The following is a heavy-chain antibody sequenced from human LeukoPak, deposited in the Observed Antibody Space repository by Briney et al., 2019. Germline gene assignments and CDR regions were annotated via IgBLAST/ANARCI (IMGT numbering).Heavy chain of an antibody. CDR3: AKVPQGYCTNGVCYKPSY. Sequence: GGSLRLSCAASGFTFSSYGMHWVRQAPGKGLEWVAVISYDGSNKYYADSVKGRFTISRDNSKNTLYLQMNSLRAEDTAVYYCAKVPQGYCTNGVCYKPSYWGQGTLVTVSS. CDR2: ISYDGSNK. J-gene: IGHJ4*02. V-gene: IGHV3-30*18. CDR1: GFTFSSYG. D-gene: IGHD2-8*01.